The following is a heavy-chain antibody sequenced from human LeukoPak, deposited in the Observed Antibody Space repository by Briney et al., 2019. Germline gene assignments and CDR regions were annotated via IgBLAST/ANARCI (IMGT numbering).Heavy chain of an antibody. CDR2: ISIIGSYI. CDR3: ARFVGSSRFDY. D-gene: IGHD1-26*01. V-gene: IGHV3-11*01. J-gene: IGHJ4*02. Sequence: PGGSLRLSCAASGFTFSDYYMSWIRQAPGKGLEWDSYISIIGSYIYYADSVKGRFIISRDNAKDSMYLQMNSLRAEDTAVYYCARFVGSSRFDYWGQGTLVTVSS. CDR1: GFTFSDYY.